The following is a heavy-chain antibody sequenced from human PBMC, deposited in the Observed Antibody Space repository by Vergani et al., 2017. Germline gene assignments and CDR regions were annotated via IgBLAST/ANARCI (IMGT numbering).Heavy chain of an antibody. D-gene: IGHD3-16*01. V-gene: IGHV1-58*01. CDR2: IVVGSGNT. Sequence: QMQLVQSGPEVKKPGTSVKVSCKASGFTFTSSAVQWVRQARGQRLEWIGWIVVGSGNTNYAQKFQGRVTMTTDTSTSTAYMELRSLRSDDTAVYYCARVGDHTDNWFDPWGQGTLVTVSS. CDR1: GFTFTSSA. J-gene: IGHJ5*02. CDR3: ARVGDHTDNWFDP.